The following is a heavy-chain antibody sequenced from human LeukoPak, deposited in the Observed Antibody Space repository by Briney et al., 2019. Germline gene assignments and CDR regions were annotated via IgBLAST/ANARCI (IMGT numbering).Heavy chain of an antibody. CDR2: IRYDGSNK. CDR1: GFTFSSYG. D-gene: IGHD6-13*01. Sequence: GGSLRLSCAASGFTFSSYGMHWVRQAPGKGLEWVAFIRYDGSNKYYADSVKGRFTISRDNSKNTLYLQMNSLRAEDTAVYYCAKDPPLYSSSWCYFDYRGQGTLVTVSS. J-gene: IGHJ4*02. V-gene: IGHV3-30*02. CDR3: AKDPPLYSSSWCYFDY.